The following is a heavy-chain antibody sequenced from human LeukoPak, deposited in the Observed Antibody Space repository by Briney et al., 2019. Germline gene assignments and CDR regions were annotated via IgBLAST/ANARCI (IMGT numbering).Heavy chain of an antibody. Sequence: ASVKVSCKASGYSFTTYGVGWVRRAPGQGLEWMGWISANNGKTIYAQNLQGRVTMTTDTSTTTAYMELRSLRSDDTAVYFCARDGYFDYWGQGTLVTVSS. V-gene: IGHV1-18*01. D-gene: IGHD6-13*01. J-gene: IGHJ4*02. CDR2: ISANNGKT. CDR1: GYSFTTYG. CDR3: ARDGYFDY.